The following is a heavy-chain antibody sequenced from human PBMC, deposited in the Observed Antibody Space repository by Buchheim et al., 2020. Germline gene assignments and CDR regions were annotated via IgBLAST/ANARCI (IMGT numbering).Heavy chain of an antibody. CDR3: ARQSLDTSMTKWFDT. CDR2: IRSKANSYAK. CDR1: GFTFSGSA. J-gene: IGHJ5*02. D-gene: IGHD5-18*01. V-gene: IGHV3-73*02. Sequence: EVQLVESGGGLVQPGGSLKLSCAASGFTFSGSAIHWVRQASGKGLEWIGRIRSKANSYAKAYNASMKGRFTISRDDSKNTAYLQVNSLRTEDTAVYYCARQSLDTSMTKWFDTWGQGTL.